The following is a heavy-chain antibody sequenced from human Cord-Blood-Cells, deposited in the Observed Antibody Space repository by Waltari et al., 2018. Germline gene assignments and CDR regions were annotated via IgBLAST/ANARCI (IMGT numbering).Heavy chain of an antibody. V-gene: IGHV3-23*01. CDR1: GFTFSSYA. D-gene: IGHD6-13*01. Sequence: EVQLLESGGGLVQPGGSLRLSCAASGFTFSSYAMSRVRQAPGKGLVWVSAISGSGCSTYYADSVKGQFTISRDNSKNTLYLQMNSLRAEDTAVYYCAKEGIAAAGTSYYYGMDVWGQGTTVTVSS. CDR3: AKEGIAAAGTSYYYGMDV. CDR2: ISGSGCST. J-gene: IGHJ6*02.